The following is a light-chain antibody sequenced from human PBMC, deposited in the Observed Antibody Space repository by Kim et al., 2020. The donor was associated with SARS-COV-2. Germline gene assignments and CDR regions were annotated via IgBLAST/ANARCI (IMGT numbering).Light chain of an antibody. V-gene: IGLV3-19*01. Sequence: SSDLTQDPAVSVALGQTVRITCQGDSLRSYYATWYQQKPGQAPIVVIYGKNNRPSGITDRLSGSSSGDTASLTITGTQAGDEADYYCNSRGSNDNVLFGG. CDR1: SLRSYY. CDR3: NSRGSNDNVL. CDR2: GKN. J-gene: IGLJ2*01.